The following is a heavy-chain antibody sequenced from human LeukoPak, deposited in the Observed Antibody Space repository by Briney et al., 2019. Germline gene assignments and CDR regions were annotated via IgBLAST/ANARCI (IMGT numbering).Heavy chain of an antibody. J-gene: IGHJ3*02. CDR2: ISGSGGST. CDR3: ASQSYLRAFDI. V-gene: IGHV3-23*01. Sequence: GGSLRLSCAASGFTFSDYYMSWVRQAPGKGLEWVSAISGSGGSTYYADSVKGRFTISRDNSKNTLYLQMNSLRAEDTAVYYCASQSYLRAFDIWGQGTMVTVSS. CDR1: GFTFSDYY.